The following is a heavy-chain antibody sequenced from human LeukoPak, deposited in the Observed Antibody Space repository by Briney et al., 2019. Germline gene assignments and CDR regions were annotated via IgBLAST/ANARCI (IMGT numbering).Heavy chain of an antibody. D-gene: IGHD7-27*01. CDR2: ISYDGSNK. CDR1: GFTFSSYA. CDR3: ARETGDEAFDI. J-gene: IGHJ3*02. V-gene: IGHV3-30-3*01. Sequence: GGSLRLSCAASGFTFSSYAMHWVRQAPGKGLEWVAVISYDGSNKYYADSVKGRFTISRDNSKNTLYLQMNSLRAEDTAVYYCARETGDEAFDIWGQGTMVTVSS.